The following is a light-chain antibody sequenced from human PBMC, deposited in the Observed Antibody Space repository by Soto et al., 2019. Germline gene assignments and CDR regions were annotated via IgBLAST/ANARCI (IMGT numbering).Light chain of an antibody. CDR1: QSISSW. J-gene: IGKJ1*01. Sequence: DIQMTQSPSTLSASVGDRVTITCRASQSISSWLAWYQQKPGKAPKLLIYDASSLESGVPSRFSGSGSGTEFTLTISSLQPYDFATYYCHQYNSWPFGQGTKVDIK. CDR2: DAS. CDR3: HQYNSWP. V-gene: IGKV1-5*01.